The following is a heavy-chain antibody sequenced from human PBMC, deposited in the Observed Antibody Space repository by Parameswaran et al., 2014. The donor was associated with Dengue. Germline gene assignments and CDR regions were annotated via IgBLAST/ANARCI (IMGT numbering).Heavy chain of an antibody. CDR3: AKGPDVLRYFDWLLTPISRFDY. J-gene: IGHJ4*02. CDR2: ISGSGGST. D-gene: IGHD3-9*01. V-gene: IGHV3-23*01. Sequence: RWIRQPPGKGLEWVSAISGSGGSTYYADSVKGRFTISRDNSKNTLYLQMNSLRAEDTAVYYCAKGPDVLRYFDWLLTPISRFDYWGQGTLVTVSS.